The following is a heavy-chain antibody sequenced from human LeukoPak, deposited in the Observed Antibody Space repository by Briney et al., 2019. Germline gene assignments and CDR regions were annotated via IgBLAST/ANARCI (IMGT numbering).Heavy chain of an antibody. CDR3: ARREYSSSFRY. CDR2: IFYSGST. D-gene: IGHD6-6*01. CDR1: GGSISSYY. J-gene: IGHJ4*02. V-gene: IGHV4-59*12. Sequence: SETLSLTCTVSGGSISSYYWSWIRQPPGKGLEWIGYIFYSGSTNYNPSLKSRVTISVDTSKNQFSLKLSSVTAADTAVYYCARREYSSSFRYWGQGTLVTVSS.